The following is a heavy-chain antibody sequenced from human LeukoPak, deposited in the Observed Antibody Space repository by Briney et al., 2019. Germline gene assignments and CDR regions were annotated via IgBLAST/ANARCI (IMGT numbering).Heavy chain of an antibody. V-gene: IGHV1-69*13. Sequence: AASVKVSCKASGGTFSSYAISWVRQAPGQGLEWMGGIIPIFGTANYAQKFQGGVTITADESTSTAYMELSSLRSEDTAVYYCARGRASGSYQKDKYNWFDPWGQGTLVTVSS. D-gene: IGHD1-26*01. CDR2: IIPIFGTA. CDR3: ARGRASGSYQKDKYNWFDP. J-gene: IGHJ5*02. CDR1: GGTFSSYA.